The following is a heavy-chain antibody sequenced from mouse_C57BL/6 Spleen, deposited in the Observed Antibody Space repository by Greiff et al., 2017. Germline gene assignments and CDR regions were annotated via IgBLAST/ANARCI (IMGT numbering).Heavy chain of an antibody. CDR1: GFTFSSYA. J-gene: IGHJ3*01. V-gene: IGHV5-4*01. Sequence: EVKVVESGGGLVKPGGSLKLSCAASGFTFSSYAMSWVRQTPEKRLEWVATISDGGSYTYYPDNVKGRFTISRDNAKSNLYLQMSHLKSEDTAMYYCARDPGGFAYWGQGTLVTVSA. CDR3: ARDPGGFAY. CDR2: ISDGGSYT.